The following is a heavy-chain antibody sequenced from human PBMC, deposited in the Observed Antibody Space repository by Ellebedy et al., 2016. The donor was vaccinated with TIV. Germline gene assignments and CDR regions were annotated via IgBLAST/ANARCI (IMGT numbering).Heavy chain of an antibody. J-gene: IGHJ5*02. CDR2: IIHDGTIT. CDR1: GFTFTSYA. Sequence: GESLKISCAASGFTFTSYAMTWVRQAPGKGLEWVSSIIHDGTITYYADSVKGRFTISRDNSRNTLYLQINSLRAEDSAIYFCGRNAVTGNNRWDWLDPWGQGSLVTVSS. CDR3: GRNAVTGNNRWDWLDP. V-gene: IGHV3-23*01. D-gene: IGHD1/OR15-1a*01.